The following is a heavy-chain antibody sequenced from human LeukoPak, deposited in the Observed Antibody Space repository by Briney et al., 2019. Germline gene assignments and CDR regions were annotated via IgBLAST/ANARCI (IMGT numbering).Heavy chain of an antibody. J-gene: IGHJ5*02. CDR2: ISVGGGST. D-gene: IGHD4-17*01. V-gene: IGHV3-23*01. CDR3: AKTGSTVTTLNWFDP. Sequence: PGGSLRLSCAASGFTFSRNAMSWVRQAPGKGLEWVSGISVGGGSTFYADSVKGRFTISRDNSKNTLYLQMNSLRGEDTAVYYCAKTGSTVTTLNWFDPWGQGTLVTVSS. CDR1: GFTFSRNA.